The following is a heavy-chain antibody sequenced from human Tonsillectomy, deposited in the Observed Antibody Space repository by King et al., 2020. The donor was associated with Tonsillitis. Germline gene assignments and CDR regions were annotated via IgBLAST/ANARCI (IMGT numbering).Heavy chain of an antibody. D-gene: IGHD2-21*02. J-gene: IGHJ4*02. CDR3: AKDLVVVTAIPGNYFAY. Sequence: VQLVESGGVLVQTGGSLRLSCAASGFTFSSYAMSWVRQAPGKGLEWVSAISGSGGTPYYADSVKGRFTTSRDNSKNTLYLQRNSLRAEDTAVYYCAKDLVVVTAIPGNYFAYWGQGTLVTVSS. V-gene: IGHV3-23*04. CDR1: GFTFSSYA. CDR2: ISGSGGTP.